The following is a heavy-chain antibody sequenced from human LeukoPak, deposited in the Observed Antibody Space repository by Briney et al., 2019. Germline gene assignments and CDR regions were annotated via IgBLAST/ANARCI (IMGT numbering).Heavy chain of an antibody. CDR1: GFTFSSYA. D-gene: IGHD1-26*01. V-gene: IGHV3-30*04. J-gene: IGHJ5*02. CDR2: ISYDGSNK. Sequence: GGSLRLSCAASGFTFSSYAMHWVRQAPGKGLEWVAVISYDGSNKYYADSVKGRFTISRDNAKNSLYLQMNSLRAEDTAVYYCARDPGGSYFGFDPWGQGTLVTVSS. CDR3: ARDPGGSYFGFDP.